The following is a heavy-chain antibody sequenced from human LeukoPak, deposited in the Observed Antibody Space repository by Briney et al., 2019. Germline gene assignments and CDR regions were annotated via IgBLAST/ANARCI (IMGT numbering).Heavy chain of an antibody. V-gene: IGHV3-48*02. CDR2: ISSSSSSI. CDR3: AASYGSGSYPFDH. CDR1: GFTFSSYS. J-gene: IGHJ4*02. D-gene: IGHD3-10*01. Sequence: GGPLRLSCAASGFTFSSYSMNWVRQAPGKGLEWVSYISSSSSSIYYADSVKGRFTISRDNAKNSLYLHMNSLKDEDTAVYYCAASYGSGSYPFDHWGQGALVTVSS.